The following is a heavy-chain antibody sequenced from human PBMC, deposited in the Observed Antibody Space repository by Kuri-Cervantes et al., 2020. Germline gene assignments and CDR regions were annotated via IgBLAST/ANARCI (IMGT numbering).Heavy chain of an antibody. CDR2: INAGNGNT. D-gene: IGHD6-6*01. Sequence: ASVKVSCKASGYTFTSYAMHWVRRAPGQRLEWMGWINAGNGNTKYSQKFQGRVTITRDTSASTAYMELSSLRSEDTAVYYCARDPRPSGIAARPYFDCWGQGTLVTVSS. CDR1: GYTFTSYA. V-gene: IGHV1-3*01. J-gene: IGHJ4*02. CDR3: ARDPRPSGIAARPYFDC.